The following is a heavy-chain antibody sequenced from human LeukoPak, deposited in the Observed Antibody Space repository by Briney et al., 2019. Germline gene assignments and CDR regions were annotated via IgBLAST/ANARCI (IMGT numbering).Heavy chain of an antibody. J-gene: IGHJ6*03. CDR1: GGTFSTYA. Sequence: SVKVSCKASGGTFSTYAIAWVRQAPGQGLEWLGDILPVFGSANYAQKFHGRVTTSADKSTNTAHMELSSLTSEDTAVYYCARGPIVVVPAAMDYYYYYMDVWGKGTTVTISS. D-gene: IGHD2-2*01. CDR2: ILPVFGSA. V-gene: IGHV1-69*06. CDR3: ARGPIVVVPAAMDYYYYYMDV.